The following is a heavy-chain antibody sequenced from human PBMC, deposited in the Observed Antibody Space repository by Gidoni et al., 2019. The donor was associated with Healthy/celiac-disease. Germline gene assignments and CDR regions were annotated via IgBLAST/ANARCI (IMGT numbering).Heavy chain of an antibody. J-gene: IGHJ4*02. Sequence: QITVKKSGPTLVKPTQTLPRTCTFAGFSFSISGVGVVWIRQPPGQALEWLSLMYWDGDKRYSPSLKSRLAITKDTSKNQVVLIMTNMDPVDTATYYCAHRSGADFGYWGQGTLVTVSS. V-gene: IGHV2-5*02. CDR3: AHRSGADFGY. CDR1: GFSFSISGVG. CDR2: MYWDGDK.